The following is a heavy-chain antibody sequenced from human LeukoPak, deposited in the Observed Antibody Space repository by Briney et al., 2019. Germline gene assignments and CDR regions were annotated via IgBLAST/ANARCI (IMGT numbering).Heavy chain of an antibody. CDR2: INPSGGST. CDR3: ARDELVYYYDSSGFDY. J-gene: IGHJ4*02. CDR1: GYTFTSYY. D-gene: IGHD3-22*01. Sequence: ASVKVSCKASGYTFTSYYMHWVRQAPGQGLEWMGIINPSGGSTSYAQKFQRRVTMTRDMSTSTVYMELSSLRSEDTVVYCCARDELVYYYDSSGFDYWGQGTLVTVSS. V-gene: IGHV1-46*01.